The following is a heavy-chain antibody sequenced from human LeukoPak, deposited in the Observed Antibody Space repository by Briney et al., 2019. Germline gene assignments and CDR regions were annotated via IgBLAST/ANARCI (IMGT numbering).Heavy chain of an antibody. CDR3: ARDSYGGDAFDI. Sequence: SETLSLTCTVSGGSISSYYWSWIRQPPGKGLEWIGYIYYSGSTSYNPSLKSRVTISVDTSKNQFSLKLSSVTAADTAVYYCARDSYGGDAFDIWGQGTMVTVSS. D-gene: IGHD3-10*01. CDR1: GGSISSYY. V-gene: IGHV4-59*01. CDR2: IYYSGST. J-gene: IGHJ3*02.